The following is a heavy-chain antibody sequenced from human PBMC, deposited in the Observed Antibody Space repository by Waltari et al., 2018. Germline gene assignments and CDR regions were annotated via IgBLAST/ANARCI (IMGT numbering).Heavy chain of an antibody. Sequence: QVQLQQWGAGLLKPSETLSLTCAVYGGSFSGYYWTWIRQPPGKGLEWIGEINHSGSTNYNPSLKSRVTISVDTSKNQFSLKLSSVTAADTAVYYCASDGYYDSSEHFDYWGQGTLVTVSS. CDR2: INHSGST. J-gene: IGHJ4*02. D-gene: IGHD3-22*01. CDR1: GGSFSGYY. V-gene: IGHV4-34*01. CDR3: ASDGYYDSSEHFDY.